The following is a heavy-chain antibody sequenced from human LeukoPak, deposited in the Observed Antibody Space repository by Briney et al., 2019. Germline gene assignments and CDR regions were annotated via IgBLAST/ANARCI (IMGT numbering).Heavy chain of an antibody. CDR2: IHSSGSN. D-gene: IGHD3-22*01. V-gene: IGHV4-59*11. CDR3: ARIYDNSSFYYYSDY. CDR1: GCSLSHHY. J-gene: IGHJ4*02. Sequence: PSETLPLTCTVSGCSLSHHYLNWLRQAPGKGLEWIGYIHSSGSNSYNPSLKSRVTISVDTSNNQFSLPLSSATAADTAVYYCARIYDNSSFYYYSDYWGQGTLVTVSS.